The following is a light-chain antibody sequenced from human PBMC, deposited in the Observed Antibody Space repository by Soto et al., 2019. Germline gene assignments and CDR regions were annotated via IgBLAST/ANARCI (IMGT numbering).Light chain of an antibody. J-gene: IGKJ1*01. V-gene: IGKV3-15*01. CDR1: QSVSSK. Sequence: ERVMTQSPGTLPVSPGEGATLSCRASQSVSSKLAWYQQKPGQAPRLLIFGATARATGIPARFSGGGSGTEFTLTINSLQSEDFAVYYCQQYNNWPPTFGQGTKVDIK. CDR3: QQYNNWPPT. CDR2: GAT.